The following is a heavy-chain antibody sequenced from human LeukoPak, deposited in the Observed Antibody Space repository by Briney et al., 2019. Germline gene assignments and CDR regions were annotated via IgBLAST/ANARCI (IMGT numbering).Heavy chain of an antibody. Sequence: GASVKVSCKASGYTFTGYYMHWVRQAPGQGLEWMGWINPNSGGTNYAQKFQGRVTMTRDTSISTAYMELSRLRSDDTAVYYCARTGGDYYDSSGYSFDYWGQGTLVTVSS. CDR3: ARTGGDYYDSSGYSFDY. D-gene: IGHD3-22*01. CDR1: GYTFTGYY. J-gene: IGHJ4*02. CDR2: INPNSGGT. V-gene: IGHV1-2*02.